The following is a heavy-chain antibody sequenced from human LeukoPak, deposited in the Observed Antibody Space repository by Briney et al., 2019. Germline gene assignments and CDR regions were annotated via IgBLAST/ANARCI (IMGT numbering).Heavy chain of an antibody. J-gene: IGHJ4*02. CDR2: IYYSGST. D-gene: IGHD3-22*01. V-gene: IGHV4-59*01. Sequence: SETLSLTCTVSGGSISSYYWGWIRQPPGKGLGGIGYIYYSGSTNYNPSLKSRVTISVDTSKNHFSLKLSSVTAADTAVYYCARVRRPRGSGTYYYDSSGYYWDYWGQGTLVTVSS. CDR1: GGSISSYY. CDR3: ARVRRPRGSGTYYYDSSGYYWDY.